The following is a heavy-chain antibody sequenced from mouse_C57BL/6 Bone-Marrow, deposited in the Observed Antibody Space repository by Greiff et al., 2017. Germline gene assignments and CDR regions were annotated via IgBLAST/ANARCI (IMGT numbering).Heavy chain of an antibody. D-gene: IGHD2-3*01. V-gene: IGHV14-4*01. CDR2: IDPAIGDT. J-gene: IGHJ2*01. CDR1: GFNIKDDY. CDR3: SSFDGNYFDF. Sequence: VQLQQSGAELVRPGASVKLSCTASGFNIKDDYIHWVKQRPEQGLEWIGWIDPAIGDTEYASKFQGKATITSDTSSNTAYLQLSSLTSEDTAVYYCSSFDGNYFDFGGQGTPILVAA.